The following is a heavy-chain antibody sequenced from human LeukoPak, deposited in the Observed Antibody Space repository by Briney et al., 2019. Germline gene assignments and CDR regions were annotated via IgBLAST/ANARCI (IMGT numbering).Heavy chain of an antibody. Sequence: GGSLRLSCAASGFTFSSYGMHWVRQAPGKGLEWVSAISGSGGSTYYADSVKGRFTISRDNSKNTLYLQMNSLRAEDTAVYYCAKDATNMGIAGILDYWGQGTLVTVSS. CDR1: GFTFSSYG. D-gene: IGHD6-13*01. J-gene: IGHJ4*02. CDR2: ISGSGGST. V-gene: IGHV3-23*01. CDR3: AKDATNMGIAGILDY.